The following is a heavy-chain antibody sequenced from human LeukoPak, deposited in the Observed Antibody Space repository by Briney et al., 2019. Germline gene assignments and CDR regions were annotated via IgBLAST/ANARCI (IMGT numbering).Heavy chain of an antibody. V-gene: IGHV6-1*01. CDR1: GDSVSSSSAA. CDR2: TYYRSKWYN. J-gene: IGHJ4*02. D-gene: IGHD6-13*01. Sequence: SQTLSLTCAISGDSVSSSSAAWNWIRQSPSRGLEWLGRTYYRSKWYNDYAVSVKSRITINPDTSKNQFSLQLNSVTPEDTAVYYCARDIADSSQQLVRGYSDYWGQGTLVTVSS. CDR3: ARDIADSSQQLVRGYSDY.